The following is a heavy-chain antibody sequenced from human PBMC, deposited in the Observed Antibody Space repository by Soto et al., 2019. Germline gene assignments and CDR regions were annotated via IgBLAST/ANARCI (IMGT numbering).Heavy chain of an antibody. D-gene: IGHD2-2*01. CDR1: GGSISSGGYY. V-gene: IGHV4-31*03. Sequence: SETLSLTCTVSGGSISSGGYYWSWIRQHPGKGLEWIGYIYYSGSTYYNPSLKSRVTISVDTSKNQFSLKLSSVTAADTAVYYCARDPMPRGYYYGMDVWGQGTTVTVSS. CDR2: IYYSGST. CDR3: ARDPMPRGYYYGMDV. J-gene: IGHJ6*02.